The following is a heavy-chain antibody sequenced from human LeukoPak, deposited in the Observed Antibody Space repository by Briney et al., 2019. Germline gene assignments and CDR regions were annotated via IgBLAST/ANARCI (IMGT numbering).Heavy chain of an antibody. J-gene: IGHJ5*02. CDR2: IHTSRGST. V-gene: IGHV4-61*02. Sequence: TLSLTCTVSGRSISSDRYYWIWQPHPTGKGLESIGGIHTSRGSTNYNTSLKGSVTISVCASKNQFSPKLSSVTAADTAVYYCARSALEARPIAARANGFDPWGQGNLVTVSS. CDR1: GRSISSDRYY. D-gene: IGHD6-6*01. CDR3: ARSALEARPIAARANGFDP.